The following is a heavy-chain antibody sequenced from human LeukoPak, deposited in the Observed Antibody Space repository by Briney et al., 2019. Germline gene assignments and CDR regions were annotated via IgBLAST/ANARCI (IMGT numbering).Heavy chain of an antibody. V-gene: IGHV3-23*01. D-gene: IGHD1-26*01. CDR2: ISGSGGST. CDR1: GFTFSSYA. CDR3: AKWGLGATFGRYFDY. J-gene: IGHJ4*02. Sequence: GGCLRLSSAASGFTFSSYAMRWVRQAPGKGREWVSAISGSGGSTYYADSVKGRFTISRDNSKNTLYLQMNSLRAEDTAVYYCAKWGLGATFGRYFDYWGQGTLVTVSS.